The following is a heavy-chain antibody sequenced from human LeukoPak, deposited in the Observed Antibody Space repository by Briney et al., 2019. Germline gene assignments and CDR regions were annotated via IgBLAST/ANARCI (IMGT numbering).Heavy chain of an antibody. D-gene: IGHD6-19*01. CDR1: GFTFSSHG. CDR2: ISYDGSNK. J-gene: IGHJ1*01. Sequence: PGGSLRLSCAASGFTFSSHGMHWVRQAPGRGLEWVAVISYDGSNKYYADSVKGRFTISRDNSKNTLYLQMDSLRAEDTAVYYCAKDGGWLVLLGYFQHWGQGTLVTVSS. V-gene: IGHV3-30*18. CDR3: AKDGGWLVLLGYFQH.